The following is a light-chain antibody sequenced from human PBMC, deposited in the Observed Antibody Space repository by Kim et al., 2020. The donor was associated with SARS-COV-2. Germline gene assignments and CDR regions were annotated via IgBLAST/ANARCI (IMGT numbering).Light chain of an antibody. CDR3: SAWDSSLSAWV. Sequence: QTATLPCTGNSNNVGDQGAAWLQQHQGQPPKLLSYRNNNRPSGISERLSASRSGNTASLTITGLQPEDEADYYCSAWDSSLSAWVFGGGTQLTVL. CDR1: SNNVGDQG. CDR2: RNN. V-gene: IGLV10-54*01. J-gene: IGLJ3*02.